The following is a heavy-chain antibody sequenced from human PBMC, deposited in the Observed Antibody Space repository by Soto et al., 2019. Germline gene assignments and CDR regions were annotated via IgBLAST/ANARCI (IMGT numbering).Heavy chain of an antibody. J-gene: IGHJ3*01. V-gene: IGHV3-23*01. CDR2: VSGSGGSK. Sequence: GGSLRLSCVASASGFIFSNFAMSWVRQAPGRGLEWVSGVSGSGGSKYYADSVKGRFTISRDNSRNTLYLQMDSLTAEETAVYYCAKHTKERPHADAFDVWGQGTQGTVS. D-gene: IGHD1-1*01. CDR1: GFIFSNFA. CDR3: AKHTKERPHADAFDV.